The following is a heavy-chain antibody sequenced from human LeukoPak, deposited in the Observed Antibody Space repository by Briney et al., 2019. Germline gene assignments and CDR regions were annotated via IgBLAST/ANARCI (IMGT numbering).Heavy chain of an antibody. J-gene: IGHJ6*03. CDR2: IFYSGAT. D-gene: IGHD2-2*01. Sequence: KPSETLSLTCTVSGGSTSSYYWSWIRQPPGKGLEWIGYIFYSGATNYNPSLKSRLTISLDTSKNQFSLKLSAVTAADTAIYYCARLSLDTVVVPAAKAGRYYYYMDVWGKGTTVTVFS. CDR3: ARLSLDTVVVPAAKAGRYYYYMDV. CDR1: GGSTSSYY. V-gene: IGHV4-59*08.